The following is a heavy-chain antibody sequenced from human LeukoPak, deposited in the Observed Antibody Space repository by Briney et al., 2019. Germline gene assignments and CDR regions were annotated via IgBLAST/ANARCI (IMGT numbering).Heavy chain of an antibody. V-gene: IGHV3-53*01. J-gene: IGHJ4*02. CDR2: IYSGGST. CDR3: AKDLAGKPRATDY. CDR1: GFTVSSNY. Sequence: GGSLRLSCAASGFTVSSNYMSWVRQAPGKGLEWVSIIYSGGSTFYADSVKGRFTISRDNSKNTLYLQMNSLRAEDTAVYYCAKDLAGKPRATDYWGQGTLVTVSS.